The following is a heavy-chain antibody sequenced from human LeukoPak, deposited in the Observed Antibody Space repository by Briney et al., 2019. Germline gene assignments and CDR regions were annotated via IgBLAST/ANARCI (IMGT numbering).Heavy chain of an antibody. J-gene: IGHJ4*02. CDR2: IYHSGST. Sequence: SQTLSLTCAVSGGSISSGGYSWSWIRQPPGKGLEWIGYIYHSGSTYYNPSLKSRVTISVDRSKNQFSLKLSSVTAADTAVYYCARGVAAAAPGWYFDYWGQGTLVTVSS. CDR3: ARGVAAAAPGWYFDY. D-gene: IGHD6-13*01. CDR1: GGSISSGGYS. V-gene: IGHV4-30-2*01.